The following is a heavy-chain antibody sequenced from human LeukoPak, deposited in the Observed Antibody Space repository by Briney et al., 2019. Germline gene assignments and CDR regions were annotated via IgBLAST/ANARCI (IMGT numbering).Heavy chain of an antibody. Sequence: QPGGSLRLSCAASGFTFSSYGMHWVRQAPGKWLEWVAFIRYDGSNKYYADSVKGRFTISRDNSKNTLYLQMNSLRAEDTAVYYCAKDIITMVRGAILNWGQGTLVTVSS. D-gene: IGHD3-10*01. CDR1: GFTFSSYG. J-gene: IGHJ4*02. V-gene: IGHV3-30*02. CDR3: AKDIITMVRGAILN. CDR2: IRYDGSNK.